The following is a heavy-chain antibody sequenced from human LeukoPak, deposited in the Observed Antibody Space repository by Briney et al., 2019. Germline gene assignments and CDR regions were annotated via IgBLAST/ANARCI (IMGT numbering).Heavy chain of an antibody. CDR3: ARPISFWIGHFDY. V-gene: IGHV4-39*01. CDR1: CGTISSNSYY. Sequence: PSETLTLTCTVSCGTISSNSYYWGWQRQPTGTGLEWFGSIFYSGSTSSYPSLTSRVTMSVDTSNIQFSLKLSSVTAADTAVYYCARPISFWIGHFDYCGQGTLVTVSS. CDR2: IFYSGST. J-gene: IGHJ4*02. D-gene: IGHD3-3*01.